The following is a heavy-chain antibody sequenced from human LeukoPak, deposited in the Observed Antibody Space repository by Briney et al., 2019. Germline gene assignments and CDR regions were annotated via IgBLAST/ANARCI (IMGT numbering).Heavy chain of an antibody. Sequence: GGSLRLSCAVSGMTFERHGMHWVRQPPGKGLEWLAFIKYDGSRTDYEDSVKGRFTVSRDNSKNTLYLEMNSLRAEDTAVYYCIKDTIFTVDSFDYWGQGALVTVSS. V-gene: IGHV3-30*02. CDR3: IKDTIFTVDSFDY. J-gene: IGHJ4*02. CDR2: IKYDGSRT. D-gene: IGHD3-3*01. CDR1: GMTFERHG.